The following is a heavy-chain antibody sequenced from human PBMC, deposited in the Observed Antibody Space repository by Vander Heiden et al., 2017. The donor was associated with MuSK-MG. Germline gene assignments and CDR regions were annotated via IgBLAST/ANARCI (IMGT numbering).Heavy chain of an antibody. CDR3: AGAGLFCSGGSCYSGGYFDY. J-gene: IGHJ4*02. Sequence: QVQLVQSGAEVKKPGSSVQVSCKASGGTFSSYAIRGVRQAPGQGLEWMGRIIPILDIANYTQKFQGRVTITADKSTSTAYMELSSLRSEDTAVYYCAGAGLFCSGGSCYSGGYFDYWGQGTLVTVSS. D-gene: IGHD2-15*01. V-gene: IGHV1-69*04. CDR1: GGTFSSYA. CDR2: IIPILDIA.